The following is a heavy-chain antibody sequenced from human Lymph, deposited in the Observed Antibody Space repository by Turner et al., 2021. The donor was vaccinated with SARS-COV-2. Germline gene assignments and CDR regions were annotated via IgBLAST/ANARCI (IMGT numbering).Heavy chain of an antibody. D-gene: IGHD3-3*01. Sequence: QVQLVESGGGVVQPGRSLRLSCAASGFTFSSYGMHWVRQAPGKGLEGVAVISYDGSNKYYADSVKGRFTISRDNSKNTLYLQMNSLRAEDTAVYYCAKVRSIFGVVIGGMDVWGQGTTVTVSS. V-gene: IGHV3-30*18. J-gene: IGHJ6*02. CDR1: GFTFSSYG. CDR2: ISYDGSNK. CDR3: AKVRSIFGVVIGGMDV.